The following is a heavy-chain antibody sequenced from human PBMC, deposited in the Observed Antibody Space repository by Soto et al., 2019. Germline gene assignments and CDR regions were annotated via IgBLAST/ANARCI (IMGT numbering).Heavy chain of an antibody. Sequence: EPLSLSGAVSGGCMSSSNWWSWVRQPPGKGLEWIGEIYHSGSTNYNPSLKSRVTISVDKSKNQFSLKMSSVTAADTAVYYCARRLPDYYYGMDVWGQGTTVTVSS. CDR3: ARRLPDYYYGMDV. J-gene: IGHJ6*02. V-gene: IGHV4-4*02. CDR2: IYHSGST. CDR1: GGCMSSSNW. D-gene: IGHD2-15*01.